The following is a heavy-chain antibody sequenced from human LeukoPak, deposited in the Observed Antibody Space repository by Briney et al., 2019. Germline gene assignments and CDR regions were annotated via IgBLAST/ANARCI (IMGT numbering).Heavy chain of an antibody. Sequence: ASVKVSCKASGYTFTSYYMHWVRQAPGQGLEWMGLINPSGGSTSYAQKFQGRVTMTRDMSTSTDYMELSSLRSEDTAVYYCARDNSVEDTAWWSDPWGQGTLVTVSS. CDR3: ARDNSVEDTAWWSDP. D-gene: IGHD4-23*01. V-gene: IGHV1-46*01. CDR1: GYTFTSYY. J-gene: IGHJ5*02. CDR2: INPSGGST.